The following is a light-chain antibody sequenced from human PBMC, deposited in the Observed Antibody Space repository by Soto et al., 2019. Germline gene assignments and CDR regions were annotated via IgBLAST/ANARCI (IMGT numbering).Light chain of an antibody. CDR3: QQYNGLIT. J-gene: IGKJ5*01. CDR2: KVS. CDR1: QGLVHRDGNTY. Sequence: DVLATQSPLSLPFTLAQSSSISCMSSQGLVHRDGNTYLSWFRQRPGQSPRRLIYKVSNREAGVPDRFSGSGSGTDFTLTISSLQPDDFATYYCQQYNGLITFGQGTRLEIK. V-gene: IGKV2-30*02.